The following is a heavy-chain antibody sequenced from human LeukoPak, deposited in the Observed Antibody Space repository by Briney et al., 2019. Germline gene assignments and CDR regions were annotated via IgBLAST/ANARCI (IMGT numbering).Heavy chain of an antibody. Sequence: SETLSLTCTVSGGSISSYYWSWIRQPAGKRLEWIGRISSSESTNYNPSLKSRVTISVDTSKNQFSLKLSSVTAADTAVYYCARVRRYSSSSDYYYYMDVWGKGTTVTVSS. V-gene: IGHV4-4*07. CDR1: GGSISSYY. J-gene: IGHJ6*03. CDR2: ISSSEST. CDR3: ARVRRYSSSSDYYYYMDV. D-gene: IGHD6-6*01.